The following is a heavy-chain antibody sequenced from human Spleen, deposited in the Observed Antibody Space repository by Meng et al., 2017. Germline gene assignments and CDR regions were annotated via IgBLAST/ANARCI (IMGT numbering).Heavy chain of an antibody. D-gene: IGHD3-10*01. CDR2: INHSGST. J-gene: IGHJ3*02. CDR1: GGSFSSYY. V-gene: IGHV4-34*01. Sequence: SETLSLTCAVYGGSFSSYYWSWIRQPPGKGLEWIGEINHSGSTHYNPSLKSRLSMSVDTSKNQFSLKLSSVTAADTAVYYCARGGPTLQYYYVAGSYYYGAFDIWGQGTMVTVSS. CDR3: ARGGPTLQYYYVAGSYYYGAFDI.